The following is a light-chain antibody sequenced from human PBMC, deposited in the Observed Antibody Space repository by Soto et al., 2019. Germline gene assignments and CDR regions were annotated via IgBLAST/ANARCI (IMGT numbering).Light chain of an antibody. V-gene: IGKV1-5*01. J-gene: IGKJ1*01. CDR1: QSISSW. Sequence: DIQMTQSPSTLSASVGDRVTITCRASQSISSWLAWYQQKPGKAPKLLIYDASSLESGVPSRFSGSGSGTEFTLTISSLQPDDFATYYCQQYNSYPTTFGQRTKVDIK. CDR3: QQYNSYPTT. CDR2: DAS.